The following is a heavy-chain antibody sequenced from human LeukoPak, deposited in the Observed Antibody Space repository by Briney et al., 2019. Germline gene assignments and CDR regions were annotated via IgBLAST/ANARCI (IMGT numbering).Heavy chain of an antibody. V-gene: IGHV2-5*02. CDR2: IYWDDDK. CDR1: GFSLSTSGVG. D-gene: IGHD3-22*01. Sequence: SGPTLVKPTQTLTLTCTFSGFSLSTSGVGVGWIRQPPGKALEWLSLIYWDDDKRYSPSLKSRLTITKDTSKNQVVLTMTNMDPVDTATYYCAHWVEDYYDSSGYYYALSHDAFDIWGQGTMVTVSS. J-gene: IGHJ3*02. CDR3: AHWVEDYYDSSGYYYALSHDAFDI.